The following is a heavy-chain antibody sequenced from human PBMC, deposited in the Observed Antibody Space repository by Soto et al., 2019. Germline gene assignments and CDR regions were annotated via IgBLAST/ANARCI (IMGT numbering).Heavy chain of an antibody. V-gene: IGHV4-30-4*01. D-gene: IGHD3-10*01. CDR2: IYYSGRT. J-gene: IGHJ6*02. Sequence: SETLSLTCTVSGGSISSGDYYWSWIRQPPGKGLEWIGYIYYSGRTYYNPSLKSRVTISVDTSKNQFSVNLSSVTAADTAVYYCARDLRITMVRGVYYYYGMDVWGQGTTVTVSS. CDR1: GGSISSGDYY. CDR3: ARDLRITMVRGVYYYYGMDV.